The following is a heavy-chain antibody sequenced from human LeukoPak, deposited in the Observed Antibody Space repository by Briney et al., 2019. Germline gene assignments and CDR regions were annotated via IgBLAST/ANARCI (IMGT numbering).Heavy chain of an antibody. D-gene: IGHD5-18*01. V-gene: IGHV4-59*01. CDR1: GVSISSYY. CDR2: IYYSGST. CDR3: ARSSLYSYGFPAHDY. Sequence: SETLSLTCTVSGVSISSYYWSWIRQPPGKGLEWIGYIYYSGSTNYNPSLKSRVTISVDTSKNQFSLKLSSVTAADTAVYYCARSSLYSYGFPAHDYWGQGPLVTVSS. J-gene: IGHJ4*02.